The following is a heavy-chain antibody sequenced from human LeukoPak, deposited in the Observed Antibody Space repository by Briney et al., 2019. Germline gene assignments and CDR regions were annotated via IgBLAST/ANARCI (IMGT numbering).Heavy chain of an antibody. Sequence: GGSLRLSCAASGLTFSSYAMHWVRQAPGKGLEWVAVIWYDGSNKYYADSVKGRFTISRDNSKNTLYLQMNSLRAEDTAVYYCARGYYYGSGSYYATFDYWGQGTLVTVSS. CDR1: GLTFSSYA. J-gene: IGHJ4*02. D-gene: IGHD3-10*01. CDR2: IWYDGSNK. CDR3: ARGYYYGSGSYYATFDY. V-gene: IGHV3-33*08.